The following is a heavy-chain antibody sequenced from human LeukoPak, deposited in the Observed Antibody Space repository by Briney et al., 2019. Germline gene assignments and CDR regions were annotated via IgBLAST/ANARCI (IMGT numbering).Heavy chain of an antibody. CDR3: ARESLGAMGY. Sequence: SETLSLTCTISGDSINSYYWSWIRQPPGKGLEWIGYIYYSGSTNYNPSLKSRVTISVDTSKNQFSLKLSSVTAADTAVYYCARESLGAMGYWGQGTLVTVSS. J-gene: IGHJ4*02. CDR2: IYYSGST. CDR1: GDSINSYY. V-gene: IGHV4-59*01. D-gene: IGHD1-26*01.